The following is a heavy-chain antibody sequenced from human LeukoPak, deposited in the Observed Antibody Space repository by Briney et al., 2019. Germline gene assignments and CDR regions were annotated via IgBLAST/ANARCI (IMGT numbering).Heavy chain of an antibody. J-gene: IGHJ3*02. CDR3: ARDSGVPGGVHAGFDI. V-gene: IGHV3-9*01. Sequence: PGRSLRLSCVASGFTFHDYAMHWVRQAPGRGLEWVSGLNWNSVRTAYADSVKGRFTISRDNAKNSLYLQMNSLRVEDTAVYYCARDSGVPGGVHAGFDIWGQGTMVTVSS. D-gene: IGHD2-2*01. CDR1: GFTFHDYA. CDR2: LNWNSVRT.